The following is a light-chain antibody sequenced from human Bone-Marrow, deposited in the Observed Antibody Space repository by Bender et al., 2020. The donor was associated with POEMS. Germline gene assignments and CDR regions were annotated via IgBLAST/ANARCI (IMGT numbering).Light chain of an antibody. CDR1: SSNIGAHA. Sequence: QSVLTQPPSASGTPGQRVTISCSGGSSNIGAHAVNWYQHLPGTAPKLLIYSSRRRPSEVPDRFSGARSGTSAPLAISGLQSEDEADYYCAVWDDRLNGWVFGGGTKLTVL. J-gene: IGLJ3*02. V-gene: IGLV1-44*01. CDR3: AVWDDRLNGWV. CDR2: SSR.